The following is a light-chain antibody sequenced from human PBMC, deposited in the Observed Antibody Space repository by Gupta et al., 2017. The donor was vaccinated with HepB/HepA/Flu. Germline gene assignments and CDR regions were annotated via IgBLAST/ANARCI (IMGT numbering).Light chain of an antibody. V-gene: IGKV3-15*01. J-gene: IGKJ1*01. CDR3: QQSSKWPPWT. Sequence: EILMTQSPAPLSVSPGERATLSCRARQNVSSNLAWYQQKPGQAPRLLLYGASTRATGMLAKISGSGSGTEFTLTISSLQSEDFAGYYCQQSSKWPPWTFGQGTKVEIK. CDR1: QNVSSN. CDR2: GAS.